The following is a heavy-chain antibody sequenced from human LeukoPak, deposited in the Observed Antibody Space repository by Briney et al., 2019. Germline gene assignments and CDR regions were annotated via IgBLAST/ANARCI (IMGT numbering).Heavy chain of an antibody. CDR2: ISAYNGNT. CDR3: ARDLSSSSRYNYYYGMDV. D-gene: IGHD6-6*01. Sequence: ASVKVCCKAAGYTFTNYSISWVRQAPGQGLEWMGWISAYNGNTTYAQKLQGRVTMTTDTSTSTAYMELRSLRSDDTAVYYCARDLSSSSRYNYYYGMDVWGQGTTVIVSS. V-gene: IGHV1-18*01. CDR1: GYTFTNYS. J-gene: IGHJ6*02.